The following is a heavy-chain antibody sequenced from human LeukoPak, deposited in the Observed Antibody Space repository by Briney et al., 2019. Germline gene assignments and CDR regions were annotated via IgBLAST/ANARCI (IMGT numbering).Heavy chain of an antibody. Sequence: GGSLRLSCAASGFTFSSYSMNWVRQAPGKGLEWVSYISSSSSTIYYADSVKGRFTISRDNAKNSLYLQMNSLRAEDTAVYYCAGVGTIYYYMDVWGKGTTVTVSS. J-gene: IGHJ6*03. CDR3: AGVGTIYYYMDV. CDR1: GFTFSSYS. V-gene: IGHV3-48*01. D-gene: IGHD3-3*01. CDR2: ISSSSSTI.